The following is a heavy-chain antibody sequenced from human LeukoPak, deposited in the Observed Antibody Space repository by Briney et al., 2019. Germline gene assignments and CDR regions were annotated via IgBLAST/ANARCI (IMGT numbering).Heavy chain of an antibody. CDR3: ARYRGHYVSLPSPFDY. Sequence: GESLKISCKGSGYRFTDYWIGWVRQVPGKGLEWMGIISPDDSDTRDSPSYSPSFQSQVTISTDESISTAYLQWSSLKASDTAMYYCARYRGHYVSLPSPFDYWGQGTLVTVSS. J-gene: IGHJ4*02. V-gene: IGHV5-51*01. D-gene: IGHD4-17*01. CDR1: GYRFTDYW. CDR2: ISPDDSDT.